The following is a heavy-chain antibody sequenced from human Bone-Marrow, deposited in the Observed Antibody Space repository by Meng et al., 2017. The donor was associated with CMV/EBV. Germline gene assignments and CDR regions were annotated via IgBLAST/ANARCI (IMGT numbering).Heavy chain of an antibody. J-gene: IGHJ4*02. V-gene: IGHV5-51*01. CDR3: ARFRGAAGPTCGNYFDY. CDR2: IYSGDSDT. Sequence: GGSLRLSRKGSGYSFTSYWIGCLRQMPGKGLEWMGIIYSGDSDTRYSPSFQGQVTISADKSISTAYLQWSSLKASDTAMYYCARFRGAAGPTCGNYFDYWGQGTLVTVSS. CDR1: GYSFTSYW. D-gene: IGHD6-13*01.